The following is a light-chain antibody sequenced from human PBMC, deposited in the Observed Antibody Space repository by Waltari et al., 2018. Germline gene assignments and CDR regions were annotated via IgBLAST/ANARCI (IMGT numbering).Light chain of an antibody. J-gene: IGKJ1*01. CDR3: LQDHTYPLT. CDR2: GAS. Sequence: AIQITQSPSSLSASVGDRVTISCRASQGINTDLCWYQQKPGRAPKLLISGASTLQSGVPSRFSGSGSGTVFTLTISSLQPDDFTTYFCLQDHTYPLTFGQGTKVDI. V-gene: IGKV1-6*01. CDR1: QGINTD.